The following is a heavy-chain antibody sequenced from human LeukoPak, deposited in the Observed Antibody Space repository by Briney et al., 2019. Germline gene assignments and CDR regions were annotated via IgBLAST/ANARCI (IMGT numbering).Heavy chain of an antibody. CDR1: GFTFSSYA. D-gene: IGHD2-2*01. Sequence: GGSLRLSCAASGFTFSSYAMSWVRQAPGKGLEWVSAISASGGSTYYADSVKGRFTISRDNSKNTLYLQMNSLRAEDTAVYYCAKGTEGYCSSTSCSDAFDIWGQGTMVTVSS. CDR3: AKGTEGYCSSTSCSDAFDI. CDR2: ISASGGST. V-gene: IGHV3-23*01. J-gene: IGHJ3*02.